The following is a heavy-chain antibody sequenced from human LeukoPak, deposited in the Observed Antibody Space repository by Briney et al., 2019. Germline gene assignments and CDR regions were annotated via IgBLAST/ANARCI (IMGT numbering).Heavy chain of an antibody. D-gene: IGHD3-10*01. CDR2: MNPNSGNT. CDR3: ARVITMVRGVLGY. J-gene: IGHJ4*02. V-gene: IGHV1-8*01. Sequence: ASVEVSCKASGYTFTSYDINWVRQATGQGLEWMGWMNPNSGNTGYAQKFQGRVTMTRNTSISTAYMELSSLRSEDTAVYYCARVITMVRGVLGYWGQGTLVTVSS. CDR1: GYTFTSYD.